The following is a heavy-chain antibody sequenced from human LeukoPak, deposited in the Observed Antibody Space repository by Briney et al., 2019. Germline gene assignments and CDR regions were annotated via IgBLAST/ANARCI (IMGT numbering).Heavy chain of an antibody. V-gene: IGHV1-58*01. D-gene: IGHD3-10*01. CDR1: GFTFTSSA. CDR2: IVVGSGNT. Sequence: GASVKVSCKASGFTFTSSAVQWVRQARGQRLEWIGWIVVGSGNTNYAQKFQERVTITRDMSTSTAYMELSSLRSKDTAVYYCAAQGFGEGEFYWGQGTLVTVSS. J-gene: IGHJ4*02. CDR3: AAQGFGEGEFY.